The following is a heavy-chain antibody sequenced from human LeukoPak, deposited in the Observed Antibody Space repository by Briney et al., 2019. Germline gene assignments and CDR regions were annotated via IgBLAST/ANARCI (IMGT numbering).Heavy chain of an antibody. J-gene: IGHJ4*02. CDR1: GFIFSSYW. Sequence: GGSLRLSWAASGFIFSSYWMSWVSQAPGKGLEWVAKVNPDGNEKYYVDSVRGRFTISKDNPKNSVYLQMDSLKAEDTAVYYCARGQYQLLWGKGALIIVSS. CDR2: VNPDGNEK. V-gene: IGHV3-7*04. D-gene: IGHD2-2*01. CDR3: ARGQYQLL.